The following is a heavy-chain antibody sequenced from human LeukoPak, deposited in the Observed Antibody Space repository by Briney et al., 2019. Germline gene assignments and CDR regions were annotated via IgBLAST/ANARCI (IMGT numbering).Heavy chain of an antibody. CDR1: GYTFTDNY. CDR3: ARAPGFNADS. J-gene: IGHJ4*02. Sequence: GASVNVSCNSSGYTFTDNYLHWLRQAPAQGLEWMGWINPNSGGTNYAQNFQGRVTMSSDTSISTAYMELSRLRSDDTAVYYCARAPGFNADSWGQGSLVTVSS. V-gene: IGHV1-2*02. CDR2: INPNSGGT.